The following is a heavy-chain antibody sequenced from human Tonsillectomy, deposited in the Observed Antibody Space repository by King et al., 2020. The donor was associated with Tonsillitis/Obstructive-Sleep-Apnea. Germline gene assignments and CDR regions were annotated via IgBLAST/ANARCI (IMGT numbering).Heavy chain of an antibody. V-gene: IGHV4-34*01. Sequence: VQLQQWGAGPLKPSETLSLTCAVYGESFSGHYWSWVRQPPGKGLEWIGEINHSGSTNYNPSLKSRVSISVDTSKNQFSLNLRSVTAADTAVYYCARRHSVPVVPFDYWGQGTLVTVHS. CDR3: ARRHSVPVVPFDY. CDR1: GESFSGHY. CDR2: INHSGST. J-gene: IGHJ4*02. D-gene: IGHD2-2*01.